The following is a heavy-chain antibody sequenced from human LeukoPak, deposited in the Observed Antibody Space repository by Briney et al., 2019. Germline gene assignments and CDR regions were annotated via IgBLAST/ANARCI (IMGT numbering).Heavy chain of an antibody. V-gene: IGHV4-34*01. Sequence: SETLSLTCAVYGGSFSGYYWSWIRQPPGKGLEWIGEINHSGSTNYNPSLKSRVTISVDTSKNQFSLKLSSVTAADTAVYYCATGRGNSWYAYWGQGTLVTVSS. J-gene: IGHJ4*02. D-gene: IGHD6-13*01. CDR1: GGSFSGYY. CDR2: INHSGST. CDR3: ATGRGNSWYAY.